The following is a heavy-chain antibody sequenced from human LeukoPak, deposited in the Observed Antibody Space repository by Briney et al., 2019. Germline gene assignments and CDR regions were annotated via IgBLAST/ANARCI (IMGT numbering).Heavy chain of an antibody. D-gene: IGHD3-22*01. Sequence: ASVKVSCKASGGTFSSYDISWVRQAPGQGLEWMGGIMPMFGKANYAQKFQGRVTTTADKATSTAYMELSSLRSEDTAVYYCAKDDDSSVYYYPDYWGQGSLVTVSS. J-gene: IGHJ4*02. CDR1: GGTFSSYD. CDR2: IMPMFGKA. CDR3: AKDDDSSVYYYPDY. V-gene: IGHV1-69*06.